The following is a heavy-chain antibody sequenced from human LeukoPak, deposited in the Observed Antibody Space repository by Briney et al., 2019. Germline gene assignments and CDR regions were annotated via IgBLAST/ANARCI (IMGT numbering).Heavy chain of an antibody. V-gene: IGHV4-59*08. D-gene: IGHD2-21*01. CDR3: ARLDCLGDGCYNH. CDR2: VSSDGTT. Sequence: SETLSLTCSVSGDSVTSYYWSWIRQPPGKGLEWISYVSSDGTTNYTPSLRSRVIMSVDTAKNHISLNLTSLTAADTATYYCARLDCLGDGCYNHWGRGTLVTVSS. CDR1: GDSVTSYY. J-gene: IGHJ4*02.